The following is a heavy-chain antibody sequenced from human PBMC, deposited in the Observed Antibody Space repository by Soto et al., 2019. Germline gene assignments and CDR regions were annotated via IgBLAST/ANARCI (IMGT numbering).Heavy chain of an antibody. D-gene: IGHD2-2*02. J-gene: IGHJ6*02. CDR2: IYYSGST. CDR3: AIPAGIPPAHYGMDV. Sequence: SETLSLTCTVSGGSISSGGYYWSWIRHHPGKGLEWIGYIYYSGSTYYNPSLKSRVTISVDTSKNQFSLKLSSVTAADTAVYYCAIPAGIPPAHYGMDVWGQGTTVTVSS. CDR1: GGSISSGGYY. V-gene: IGHV4-31*03.